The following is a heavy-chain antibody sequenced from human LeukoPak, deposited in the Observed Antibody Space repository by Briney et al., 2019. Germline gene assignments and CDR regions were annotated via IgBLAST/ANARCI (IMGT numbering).Heavy chain of an antibody. Sequence: GGSLRLSCAASGFTFSSYAMSWVRQAPGKGLEWVSAISGSGGSTYYADSVKGRFTISRDNSKNTLYLQMNSLRAEDTAVYYCAKDCGSYYSPSGAFDIWGQGTMVTVSS. V-gene: IGHV3-23*01. CDR1: GFTFSSYA. J-gene: IGHJ3*02. CDR2: ISGSGGST. CDR3: AKDCGSYYSPSGAFDI. D-gene: IGHD1-26*01.